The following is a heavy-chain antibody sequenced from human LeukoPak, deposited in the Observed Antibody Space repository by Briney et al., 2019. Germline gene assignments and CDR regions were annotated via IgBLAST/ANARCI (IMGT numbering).Heavy chain of an antibody. CDR1: GFTFSSYE. CDR3: VRDASTTVN. Sequence: GGSLRLSCAASGFTFSSYEMNWVRQAPGKGLEWVSYISSSGYTVYYADSVKGRFTMSRDNAKNSPYLQMNSLRAEDTAVYYCVRDASTTVNWGQGTLVTVSS. V-gene: IGHV3-48*03. J-gene: IGHJ4*02. D-gene: IGHD2-2*01. CDR2: ISSSGYTV.